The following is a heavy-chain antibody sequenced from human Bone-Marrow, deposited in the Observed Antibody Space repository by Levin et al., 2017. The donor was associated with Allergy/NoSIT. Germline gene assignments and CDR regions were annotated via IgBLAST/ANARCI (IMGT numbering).Heavy chain of an antibody. J-gene: IGHJ6*02. V-gene: IGHV3-74*01. CDR3: ASTVVPAALSDYYGMDV. CDR2: INSDGSST. D-gene: IGHD2-2*01. CDR1: GFTFSSYW. Sequence: GESLKISCAASGFTFSSYWMHWVRQAPGKGLVWVSRINSDGSSTSYADSVKGRFTISRDNAKNTLYLQMNSLRAEDTAVYYCASTVVPAALSDYYGMDVWGQGTTVTVSS.